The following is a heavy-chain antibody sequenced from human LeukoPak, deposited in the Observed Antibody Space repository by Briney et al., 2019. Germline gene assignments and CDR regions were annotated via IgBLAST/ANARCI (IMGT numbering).Heavy chain of an antibody. CDR3: ARGGRGSYYGLDY. CDR1: RFTFSNYA. J-gene: IGHJ4*02. Sequence: GGSLRLSCAASRFTFSNYAMHWVRQAPGKGLEWVAVISYDGVNQYYADSVKGRFTISRDNSKNTLYLQMNSLRAEDTAVYYCARGGRGSYYGLDYWGQGTLVTVSS. V-gene: IGHV3-30*14. CDR2: ISYDGVNQ. D-gene: IGHD1-26*01.